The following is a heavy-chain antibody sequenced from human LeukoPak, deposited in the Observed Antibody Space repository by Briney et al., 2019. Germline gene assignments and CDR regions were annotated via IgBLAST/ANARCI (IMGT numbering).Heavy chain of an antibody. CDR2: IRSKAYGGTT. Sequence: GGSLRLSCTASGLTFGDYAMSWFRQAPGKGLEWVGFIRSKAYGGTTEYAASVKGRFTISRDDSKSIAYLQMNSLKTEDTAVYYCTRGPSGSHDAFDIWGQGTMVTVSS. CDR3: TRGPSGSHDAFDI. V-gene: IGHV3-49*03. CDR1: GLTFGDYA. D-gene: IGHD6-19*01. J-gene: IGHJ3*02.